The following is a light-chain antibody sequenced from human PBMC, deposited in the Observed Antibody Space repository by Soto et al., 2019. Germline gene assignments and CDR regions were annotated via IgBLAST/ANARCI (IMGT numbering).Light chain of an antibody. CDR2: EVS. Sequence: QSALTQPPSASGSPGQSVTISCTGTSSDVGGYNYVSWYQQHPGKAPKLMIYEVSKRPSGVPDRFSGSKSGNTASLTVSGLQAEDEADYYCSSYAGSNNVVFGGGTQL. V-gene: IGLV2-8*01. CDR1: SSDVGGYNY. CDR3: SSYAGSNNVV. J-gene: IGLJ2*01.